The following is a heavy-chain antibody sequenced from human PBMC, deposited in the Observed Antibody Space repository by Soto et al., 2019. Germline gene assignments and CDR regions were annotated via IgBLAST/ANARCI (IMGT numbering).Heavy chain of an antibody. CDR1: GGSISSYY. CDR2: IYYSGST. V-gene: IGHV4-59*08. CDR3: AGTVTSDYYYMDV. J-gene: IGHJ6*03. D-gene: IGHD4-17*01. Sequence: SETLSLTCTVSGGSISSYYWSWIRQPPGKGLEWIGYIYYSGSTNYNPSLKSRVTISVDTSKNQFSLKLSSVTAADTAVYYCAGTVTSDYYYMDVWGKGTTVTVSS.